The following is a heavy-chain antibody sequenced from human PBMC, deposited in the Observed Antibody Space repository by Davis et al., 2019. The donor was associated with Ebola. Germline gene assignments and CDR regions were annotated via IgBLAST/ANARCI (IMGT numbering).Heavy chain of an antibody. CDR1: GGSISSYY. J-gene: IGHJ2*01. V-gene: IGHV4-59*01. CDR2: IYYSGST. CDR3: ARDAGFNCSGGSCYRKNWYFDL. Sequence: MPSETLSLTCTVPGGSISSYYWSWIRQPPGKGLEWIGYIYYSGSTNYNPSLKSRVTISVDTSKNQFSLKLSSVTAADTAVYYCARDAGFNCSGGSCYRKNWYFDLWGRGTLVTVSS. D-gene: IGHD2-15*01.